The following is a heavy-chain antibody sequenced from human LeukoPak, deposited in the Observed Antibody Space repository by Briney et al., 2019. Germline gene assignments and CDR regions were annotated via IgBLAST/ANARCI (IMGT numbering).Heavy chain of an antibody. Sequence: PSETLSLTCTVSGASITGDYWNWIRQPPGKGLEWIGYIYYSGSTNYNPSLKSRVTISVDTSKNQFSLKLSSVTAADTAVYYCARGAIQLWSLYYFDYWGQGTLVTVSS. V-gene: IGHV4-59*01. J-gene: IGHJ4*02. CDR2: IYYSGST. CDR1: GASITGDY. D-gene: IGHD5-18*01. CDR3: ARGAIQLWSLYYFDY.